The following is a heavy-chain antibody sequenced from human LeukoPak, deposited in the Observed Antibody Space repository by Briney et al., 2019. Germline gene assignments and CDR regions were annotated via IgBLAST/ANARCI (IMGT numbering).Heavy chain of an antibody. D-gene: IGHD1-26*01. J-gene: IGHJ4*02. Sequence: GESLKISCQGSRSSFNYYWIAWVRQMPGKGLEWMGSIYPDDSETRYSPSFEGQITISADKSISAAYLHWSGLKASDTAMYYCARVRDWGATTPSDSWGQGTLVTVSS. CDR3: ARVRDWGATTPSDS. V-gene: IGHV5-51*01. CDR1: RSSFNYYW. CDR2: IYPDDSET.